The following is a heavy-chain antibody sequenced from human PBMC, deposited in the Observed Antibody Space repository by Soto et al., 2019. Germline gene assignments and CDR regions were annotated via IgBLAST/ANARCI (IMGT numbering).Heavy chain of an antibody. J-gene: IGHJ6*02. CDR3: ARDLSAGLTNIVVVVAATPSGMDG. D-gene: IGHD2-15*01. Sequence: GASVKVSCKASGYTFTGYYMHWVRQAPGQGLEWMGWINPNSGGTNYAQKFQGWVTMTRDTSISTAYMELSRLRSDDTAVYYCARDLSAGLTNIVVVVAATPSGMDGWGQGTTVTVSS. V-gene: IGHV1-2*04. CDR2: INPNSGGT. CDR1: GYTFTGYY.